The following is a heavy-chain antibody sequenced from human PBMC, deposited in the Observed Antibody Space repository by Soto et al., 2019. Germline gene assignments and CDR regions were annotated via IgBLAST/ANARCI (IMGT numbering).Heavy chain of an antibody. V-gene: IGHV4-59*08. Sequence: SETLSLTCSVSGGSIDNYYWSWIRQPPGKGLEWIGYIFFRGYTNYNPSLKGRVNISVDTSNNQFSLRLTSMTAADTAVYYCARLSRGAAAGFDYWGQGALVTVSS. CDR2: IFFRGYT. J-gene: IGHJ4*02. CDR3: ARLSRGAAAGFDY. D-gene: IGHD6-13*01. CDR1: GGSIDNYY.